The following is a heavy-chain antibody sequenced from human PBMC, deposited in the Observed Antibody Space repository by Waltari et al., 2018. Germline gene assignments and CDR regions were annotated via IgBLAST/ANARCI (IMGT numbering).Heavy chain of an antibody. CDR3: ASTPGGSSGWSRHLGYYYYMDV. CDR2: IIPILGIA. J-gene: IGHJ6*03. Sequence: QVQLVQSGAEVKKPGSSVKVSCKASGGTFSSYAISWVRQAPGPGLEWMGGIIPILGIANYAQKFQGRVTITADESTSTAYMELSSLRSEDTAVYYCASTPGGSSGWSRHLGYYYYMDVWGKGTTVTVS. V-gene: IGHV1-69*04. CDR1: GGTFSSYA. D-gene: IGHD6-19*01.